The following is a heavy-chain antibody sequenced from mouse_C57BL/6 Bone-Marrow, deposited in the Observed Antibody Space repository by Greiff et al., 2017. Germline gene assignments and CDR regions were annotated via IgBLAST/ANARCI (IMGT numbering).Heavy chain of an antibody. D-gene: IGHD2-2*01. CDR3: TRRGYDFWFAY. CDR1: GYTFTDYE. V-gene: IGHV1-15*01. J-gene: IGHJ3*01. Sequence: VQLQQSGAELVRPGASVTLSCKASGYTFTDYEMHWVKQTPVHGLEWIGAIDPETGGTAYNQKFTGKAILTADKSSSTAYMELRSLTSEDYAVNYCTRRGYDFWFAYGGQGTLVTVSA. CDR2: IDPETGGT.